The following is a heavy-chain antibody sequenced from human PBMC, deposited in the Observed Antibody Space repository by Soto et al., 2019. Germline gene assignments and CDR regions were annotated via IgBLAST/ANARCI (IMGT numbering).Heavy chain of an antibody. Sequence: SETLSLTCTVSGGSISSGGYYWSWIRQHPGKGLEWIGYIHYSGTTYYNPSLKSRLTMSVDSSKNQFSLKVYSVTAADTAIYYCGKVLVGATGHTDSDSWGPGTLVTVSS. CDR3: GKVLVGATGHTDSDS. J-gene: IGHJ4*02. CDR1: GGSISSGGYY. D-gene: IGHD2-15*01. V-gene: IGHV4-31*03. CDR2: IHYSGTT.